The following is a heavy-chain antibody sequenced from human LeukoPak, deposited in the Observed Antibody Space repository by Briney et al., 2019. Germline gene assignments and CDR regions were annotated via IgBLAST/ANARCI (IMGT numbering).Heavy chain of an antibody. CDR1: GGSISSYY. D-gene: IGHD3-3*01. CDR3: ARAPTIFGVVNAFDI. Sequence: SETLSLTCTVSGGSISSYYWSWIRQPPGKGLEWIGYIHYSGSTNYNPSLKSRVTISVDTSKNQFSLKLSSVTAADTAVYYCARAPTIFGVVNAFDIWGQGTMVTVSS. CDR2: IHYSGST. V-gene: IGHV4-59*01. J-gene: IGHJ3*02.